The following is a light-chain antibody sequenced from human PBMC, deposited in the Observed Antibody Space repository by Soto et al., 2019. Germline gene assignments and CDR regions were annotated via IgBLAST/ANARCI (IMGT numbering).Light chain of an antibody. CDR2: GAS. Sequence: DIVFTQSPGTLYLSPGERATLSCSASQSVSSGYLAWYQQRPGQAPRLLIYGASTRATGIPDRFSGSGSGTDFTLTISRLEPEDFAVYYCQQYGTSPWTFGQGTKVDIK. CDR3: QQYGTSPWT. CDR1: QSVSSGY. V-gene: IGKV3-20*01. J-gene: IGKJ1*01.